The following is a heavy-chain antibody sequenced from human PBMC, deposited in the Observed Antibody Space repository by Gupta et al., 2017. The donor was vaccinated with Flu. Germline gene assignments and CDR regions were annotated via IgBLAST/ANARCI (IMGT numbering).Heavy chain of an antibody. D-gene: IGHD2-2*01. Sequence: EVQNLGSSVTVSCKASGGTFSSYAISWVRQAPGQGLEWMGGIIPIFGTANYAQKFQGRVTITADESTSTAYMELSSLRSEDTAVYYCARDGVPADVYGMDVWGQGTTVTVSS. CDR2: IIPIFGTA. J-gene: IGHJ6*02. CDR1: GGTFSSYA. CDR3: ARDGVPADVYGMDV. V-gene: IGHV1-69*01.